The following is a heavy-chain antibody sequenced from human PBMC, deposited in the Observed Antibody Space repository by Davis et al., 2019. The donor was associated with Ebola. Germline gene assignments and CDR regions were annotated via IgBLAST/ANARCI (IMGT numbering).Heavy chain of an antibody. Sequence: GESLKISCAASGFTFSSYWMSWVRQAPGKGLEWVANIKQDGSEKYYVDSVKGRFTISRDNAKNSLYLQMNSLRAEDTAVYYCARELTVVMFGVRGQGTLVTVSS. CDR2: IKQDGSEK. D-gene: IGHD2-21*01. CDR3: ARELTVVMFGV. J-gene: IGHJ4*02. CDR1: GFTFSSYW. V-gene: IGHV3-7*01.